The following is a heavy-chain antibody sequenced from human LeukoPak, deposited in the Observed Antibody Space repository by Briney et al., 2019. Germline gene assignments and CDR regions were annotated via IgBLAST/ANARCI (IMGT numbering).Heavy chain of an antibody. CDR2: VDPEDGET. D-gene: IGHD2-21*02. Sequence: ASVKISCKVSGYTFTDYYMQWVQQAPGKGLEWMVLVDPEDGETIYAEKFQGRVTITADTSTDTAYMELSSLRSADTAVYYCATNCGGDLYYFDYWGQGTLVTVSS. CDR3: ATNCGGDLYYFDY. V-gene: IGHV1-69-2*01. J-gene: IGHJ4*02. CDR1: GYTFTDYY.